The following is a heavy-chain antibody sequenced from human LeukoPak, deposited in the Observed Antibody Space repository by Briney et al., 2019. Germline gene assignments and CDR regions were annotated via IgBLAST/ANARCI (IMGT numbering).Heavy chain of an antibody. V-gene: IGHV3-23*01. CDR2: ISGSGGST. D-gene: IGHD6-19*01. J-gene: IGHJ4*02. CDR3: AKGGWYDYFDY. CDR1: GFTFSSYA. Sequence: GGSLRLSCAASGFTFSSYAMSWVRQAPGKGLEWVSAISGSGGSTYYADSVKGRFTISRDNSKSALYLQMNSLRAEDTAVYYCAKGGWYDYFDYWGQGTLVTVSS.